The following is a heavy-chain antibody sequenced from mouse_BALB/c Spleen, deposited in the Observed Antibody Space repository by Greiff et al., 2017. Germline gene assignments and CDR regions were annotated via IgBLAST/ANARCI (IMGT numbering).Heavy chain of an antibody. CDR3: TRRDTTVVAEGFDY. V-gene: IGHV1S81*02. Sequence: QVQLQQSGAELVKPGASVKLSCKASGYTFTSYYMYWVKQRPGQGLEWIGEINPSNGGTNFNEKFKSKATLTVDKSSSTAYMQLSSLTSEDSAVYYCTRRDTTVVAEGFDYWGQGTTLTVSS. D-gene: IGHD1-1*01. CDR1: GYTFTSYY. CDR2: INPSNGGT. J-gene: IGHJ2*01.